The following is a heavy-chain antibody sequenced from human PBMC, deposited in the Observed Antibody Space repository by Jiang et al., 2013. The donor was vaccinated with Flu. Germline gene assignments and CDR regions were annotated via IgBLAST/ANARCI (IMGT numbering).Heavy chain of an antibody. Sequence: GAEVKKPGASVKVSCKTSGYTFTSYGPSWVRQAPGQGLEWMGWISAYNGNTNYAQKLQGRVTMTTDTSTSTAYMELRSLRSDDTAVYYCARDLSSDTAIFNSDYWGQGTLVTVSS. D-gene: IGHD5-18*01. CDR3: ARDLSSDTAIFNSDY. V-gene: IGHV1-18*01. CDR1: GYTFTSYG. CDR2: ISAYNGNT. J-gene: IGHJ4*02.